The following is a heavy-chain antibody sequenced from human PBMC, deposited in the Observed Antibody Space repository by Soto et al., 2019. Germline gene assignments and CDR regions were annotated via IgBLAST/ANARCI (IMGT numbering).Heavy chain of an antibody. Sequence: EVQVVESGGGLVKPGGSLRLSCAASGFTFSSYSMNWVRQAPGKEMEWVSSISRRSDYIYYGDSVKCRFTVSRDNAKSSVFLQMNSLRVEDTAVYYCVRDKGYSERSGLDVWGQGTTVTVSS. D-gene: IGHD2-15*01. CDR3: VRDKGYSERSGLDV. V-gene: IGHV3-21*01. CDR2: ISRRSDYI. J-gene: IGHJ6*02. CDR1: GFTFSSYS.